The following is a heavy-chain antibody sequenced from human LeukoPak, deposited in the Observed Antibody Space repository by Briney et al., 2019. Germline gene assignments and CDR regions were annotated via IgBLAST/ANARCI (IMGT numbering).Heavy chain of an antibody. CDR3: ARYSSSWSYNWFDP. J-gene: IGHJ5*02. D-gene: IGHD6-13*01. V-gene: IGHV1-2*02. Sequence: GASVKVSCKASGYTFTGYYMHWVRQAPGQGLEWMGWINPNSGGTNYAQKFQGRVTMTTDTSTSTAYMELRSLRSDDTAVYYCARYSSSWSYNWFDPWGQGTLVTVSS. CDR2: INPNSGGT. CDR1: GYTFTGYY.